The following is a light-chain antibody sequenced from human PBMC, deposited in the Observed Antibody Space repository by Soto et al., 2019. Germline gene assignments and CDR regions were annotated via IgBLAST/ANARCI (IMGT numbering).Light chain of an antibody. CDR2: GAS. CDR3: QQYGSSPWT. V-gene: IGKV3-20*01. J-gene: IGKJ1*01. CDR1: QSVSSSY. Sequence: EIVLTHSPGTLSLSPGERATLYCRASQSVSSSYLAWYQQKPGQAPRLLIYGASSRATGIPDRFSGSGSGTDFTRTISRPEPEDFAVYYSQQYGSSPWTFGQGTKVEFQ.